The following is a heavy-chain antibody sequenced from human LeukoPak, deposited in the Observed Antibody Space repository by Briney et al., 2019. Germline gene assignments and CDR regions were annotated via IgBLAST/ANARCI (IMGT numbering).Heavy chain of an antibody. CDR3: ASRYCSSTSCCFDY. V-gene: IGHV3-23*01. CDR2: ISGSGGST. Sequence: GGSLRLSCAASGFTFSSYVMSWVRQAPGKGLEWVSAISGSGGSTYYTDSVKGRFTISRDNAKNSLYLQMNSLRAEDTAVYYCASRYCSSTSCCFDYWGQGTLVTVSS. CDR1: GFTFSSYV. D-gene: IGHD2-2*01. J-gene: IGHJ4*02.